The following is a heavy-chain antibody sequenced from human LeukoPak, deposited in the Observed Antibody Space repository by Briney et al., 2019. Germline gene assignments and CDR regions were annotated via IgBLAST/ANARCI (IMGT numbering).Heavy chain of an antibody. CDR1: GGSTTSTSYY. Sequence: SETLSLTCTLSGGSTTSTSYYWGWIRQPPGKGLEWIGSLYYGGSNFYNPSLKTRVPISVDTSKNQLSLKLSSVPAADTAVYYCARHLGVDNWFDPWGQGTLVTVSS. CDR2: LYYGGSN. CDR3: ARHLGVDNWFDP. V-gene: IGHV4-39*01. D-gene: IGHD2-15*01. J-gene: IGHJ5*02.